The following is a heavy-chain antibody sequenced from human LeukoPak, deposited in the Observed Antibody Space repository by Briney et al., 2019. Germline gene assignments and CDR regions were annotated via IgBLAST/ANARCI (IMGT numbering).Heavy chain of an antibody. CDR2: INPNSGGT. CDR1: GYTFTGYY. Sequence: ASVKVSCKASGYTFTGYYMHWVRQAPGQGLEWMGWINPNSGGTNYAQKFQGRVTMTRDTSISTAYWGWGRLRSDDTAVYYCARDGGGGDYVWDQGYYFDYWGQGTLVTVSS. CDR3: ARDGGGGDYVWDQGYYFDY. D-gene: IGHD3-16*01. V-gene: IGHV1-2*02. J-gene: IGHJ4*02.